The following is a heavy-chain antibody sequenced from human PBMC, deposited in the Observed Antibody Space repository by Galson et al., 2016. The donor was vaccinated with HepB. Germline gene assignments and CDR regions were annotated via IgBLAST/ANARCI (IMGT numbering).Heavy chain of an antibody. J-gene: IGHJ4*02. D-gene: IGHD1-1*01. CDR2: ISTRRTT. CDR1: GFVFSNFG. Sequence: SLSLSCAASGFVFSNFGLSWVRQAPGKGLEWVASISTRRTTYYSDSVPGRFTISRDNSNNTLYLQMNGLRAEDTAVYYCAKERLVRRIFDHWGQGTLLTVSS. CDR3: AKERLVRRIFDH. V-gene: IGHV3-23*01.